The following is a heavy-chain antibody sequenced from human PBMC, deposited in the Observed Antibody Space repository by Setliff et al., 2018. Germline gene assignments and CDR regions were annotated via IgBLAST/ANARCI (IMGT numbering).Heavy chain of an antibody. J-gene: IGHJ6*02. CDR3: ARVRSYGSGNYYYYYYDMDV. CDR2: INHSGST. Sequence: SETLSLTCAVYGGSFSGYYWSWIRQPPGKGLEWIGEINHSGSTNYNPSLKSRVTISVDTSKNQCSLKLSSVTAADTAVYYCARVRSYGSGNYYYYYYDMDVWGQGTTVTVSS. V-gene: IGHV4-34*01. CDR1: GGSFSGYY. D-gene: IGHD3-10*01.